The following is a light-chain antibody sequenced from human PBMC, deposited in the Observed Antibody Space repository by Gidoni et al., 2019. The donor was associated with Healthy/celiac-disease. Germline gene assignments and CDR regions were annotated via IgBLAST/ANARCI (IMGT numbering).Light chain of an antibody. V-gene: IGKV2-28*01. CDR2: LGS. CDR1: QSLLHSNGYNY. Sequence: IVMTQSPLSLPVTPGEPASISCRSSQSLLHSNGYNYLDWYLQKPGQSPQLLIYLGSNRASGVPDRFSGSGSGTDFTLKISRVEAEDVGVYYCMQALPRWTFGQGTKVEIK. J-gene: IGKJ1*01. CDR3: MQALPRWT.